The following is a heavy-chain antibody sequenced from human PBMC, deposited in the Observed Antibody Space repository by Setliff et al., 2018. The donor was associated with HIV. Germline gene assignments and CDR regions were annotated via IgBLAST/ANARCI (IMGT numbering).Heavy chain of an antibody. J-gene: IGHJ6*02. V-gene: IGHV4-30-2*05. CDR2: IFHRGRI. Sequence: PSETLSLTCAVSGGSISSGGYSWTWIRQPPGKGLEWIAYIFHRGRIYYTPSPKSRVNISADTSRNGFSLNLNSVTAADTAVYFWARAAGAKYYYGMDVWGQGTTVTVSS. CDR1: GGSISSGGYS. CDR3: ARAAGAKYYYGMDV. D-gene: IGHD1-26*01.